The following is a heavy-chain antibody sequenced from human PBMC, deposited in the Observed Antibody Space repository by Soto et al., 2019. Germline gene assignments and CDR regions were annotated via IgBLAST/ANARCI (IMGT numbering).Heavy chain of an antibody. D-gene: IGHD6-19*01. CDR1: GFTFSDYA. CDR2: ISYTGDFI. J-gene: IGHJ4*02. CDR3: ARDLLSGANYYAH. Sequence: DVQLVESGGGLVKPGGSLRLSCAASGFTFSDYAMNWVRQAPGKGLEWVSSISYTGDFIYYADSVKGRFTISRDNAKNALYLQMTGLRGYDTAVYYCARDLLSGANYYAHWGQGTLVTVSS. V-gene: IGHV3-21*04.